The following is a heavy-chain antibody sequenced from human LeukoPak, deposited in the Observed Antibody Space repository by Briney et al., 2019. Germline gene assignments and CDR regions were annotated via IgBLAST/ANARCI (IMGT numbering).Heavy chain of an antibody. Sequence: SETLSLTCAVYGGSFNDYYWSWIRQTPGKGLEWLGEINHSGSANYNPSLKSRLSISVDMSKKQISLRLASVTAADTAVYYCARGRFQRRFMATPFDPWGQGTLVTVPS. CDR3: ARGRFQRRFMATPFDP. V-gene: IGHV4-34*01. CDR2: INHSGSA. J-gene: IGHJ5*02. CDR1: GGSFNDYY. D-gene: IGHD4-23*01.